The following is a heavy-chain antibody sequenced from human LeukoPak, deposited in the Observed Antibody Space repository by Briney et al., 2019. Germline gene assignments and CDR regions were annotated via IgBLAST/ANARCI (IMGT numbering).Heavy chain of an antibody. D-gene: IGHD3-22*01. V-gene: IGHV3-74*01. Sequence: GGSLRLSCAASGFTFSSYWMHWVRQAPGKGLVWVSRINSDGSSTSYADSVKGRFTISRDNAKNTLYLQMNSLRAEDTAVYYCARGVYYDSSGYYYPSLDYWGQGTLVTVSS. J-gene: IGHJ4*02. CDR3: ARGVYYDSSGYYYPSLDY. CDR2: INSDGSST. CDR1: GFTFSSYW.